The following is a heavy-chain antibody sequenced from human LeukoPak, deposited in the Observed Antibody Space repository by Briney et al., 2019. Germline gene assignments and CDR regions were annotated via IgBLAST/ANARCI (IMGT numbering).Heavy chain of an antibody. D-gene: IGHD5-18*01. J-gene: IGHJ4*02. Sequence: GGSLRLSCAASGFTFSSYGMYWVRQAPGKGLEWVAFIRYDGNNKYYTDSVKGRFAISRDNSRNTMYLQMNSLRPEDTAVYYCAKVLSAMDTTFDYWGQGTLVTVSS. CDR3: AKVLSAMDTTFDY. V-gene: IGHV3-30*02. CDR2: IRYDGNNK. CDR1: GFTFSSYG.